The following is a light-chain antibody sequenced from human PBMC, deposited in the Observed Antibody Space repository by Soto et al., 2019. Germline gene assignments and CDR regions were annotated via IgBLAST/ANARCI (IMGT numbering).Light chain of an antibody. CDR3: QQYGSSPRT. CDR2: GAS. Sequence: EIVLTQSPGTLSLSPGERATLSCRASQSVSSSDLAWYQQKPGQAPRLLVYGASSRPTGSPDRFSGSGSGTDFTLTISRLEPEDFAVYYCQQYGSSPRTFGQGTKVEIK. J-gene: IGKJ1*01. CDR1: QSVSSSD. V-gene: IGKV3-20*01.